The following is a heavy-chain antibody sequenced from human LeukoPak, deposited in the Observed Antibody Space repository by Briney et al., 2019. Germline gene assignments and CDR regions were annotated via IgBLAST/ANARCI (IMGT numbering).Heavy chain of an antibody. CDR2: IYSGGSP. D-gene: IGHD5-12*01. J-gene: IGHJ4*02. V-gene: IGHV4-39*01. CDR3: ARQVYRGFGHRYDYYGPHFDY. Sequence: LETLSLPRTLSGGSLSTRIHSWGSIRQPPGKGLEGFGSIYSGGSPYYNPSLKSRVTFPVDTSNHQFSLKLNSVSAADTSLYFCARQVYRGFGHRYDYYGPHFDYWGQGTLVTVSS. CDR1: GGSLSTRIHS.